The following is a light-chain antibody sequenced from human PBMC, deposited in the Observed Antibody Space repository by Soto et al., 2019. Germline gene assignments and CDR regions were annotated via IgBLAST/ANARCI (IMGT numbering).Light chain of an antibody. V-gene: IGKV3D-15*01. Sequence: ETAMTQSPATLCVSPGERATLSCRASQSVSSSYLAWYQQKPGQAPGLLIYGASSRATGIPARFSGSGSGTEFTLTISSLQSEDFAVYYCQQYSIWRTFGQGTKVDIK. CDR2: GAS. CDR1: QSVSSSY. J-gene: IGKJ1*01. CDR3: QQYSIWRT.